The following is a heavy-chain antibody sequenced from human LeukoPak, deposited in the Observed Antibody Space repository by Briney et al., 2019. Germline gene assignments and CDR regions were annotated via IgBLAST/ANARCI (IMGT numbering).Heavy chain of an antibody. CDR1: GGSISSYY. D-gene: IGHD1-26*01. Sequence: SETLSLTCTVSGGSISSYYWSWIRQPPGKGLEWIGYIYYSGGTNYNPSLKSRVTISVDTSKNQFSLKLSSVTAADTAVYYCARLGFSNSGSYLAPADYWGQGTLVTVSS. J-gene: IGHJ4*02. CDR3: ARLGFSNSGSYLAPADY. CDR2: IYYSGGT. V-gene: IGHV4-59*08.